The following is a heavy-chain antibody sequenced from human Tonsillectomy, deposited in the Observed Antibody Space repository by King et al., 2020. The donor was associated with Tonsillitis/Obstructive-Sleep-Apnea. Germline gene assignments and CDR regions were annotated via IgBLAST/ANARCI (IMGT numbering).Heavy chain of an antibody. Sequence: QLVQSGSELKKPGASVKVSCKASGYTFTSYAMNWVRQAPGQGLEWMGWINTNTGNPTYAQGFTGRFVFSLDTSVSTAYLQISSLKAEDTAVYYCARGGQDRPFYCSSTSCFRNWFDPWGQGTLVTVSS. CDR3: ARGGQDRPFYCSSTSCFRNWFDP. V-gene: IGHV7-4-1*02. D-gene: IGHD2-2*01. CDR1: GYTFTSYA. CDR2: INTNTGNP. J-gene: IGHJ5*02.